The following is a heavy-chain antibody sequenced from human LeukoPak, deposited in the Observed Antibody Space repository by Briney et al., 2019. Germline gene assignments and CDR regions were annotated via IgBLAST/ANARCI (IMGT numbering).Heavy chain of an antibody. CDR3: ARVPPPPAYYDFWSGYTDFYFDY. Sequence: GGSLRLSCAASGFTFSSYWMSWVRQAPGKGLEWVANIKQDGSEKYYVDSVKGRFTISRDNAKNSLYLQMNSLRAEDTAVYYCARVPPPPAYYDFWSGYTDFYFDYWGQGTLVTVSS. CDR1: GFTFSSYW. CDR2: IKQDGSEK. D-gene: IGHD3-3*01. V-gene: IGHV3-7*01. J-gene: IGHJ4*02.